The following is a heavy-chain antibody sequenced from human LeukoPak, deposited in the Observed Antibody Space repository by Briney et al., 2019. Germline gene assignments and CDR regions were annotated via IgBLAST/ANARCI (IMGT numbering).Heavy chain of an antibody. V-gene: IGHV3-43*02. D-gene: IGHD3-22*01. CDR3: ARDRPFTYYDSTGVLDY. Sequence: GGSLTLSCAASGFRFDDYPMHWVRQAPGGGLEWVSLISGDGGGTYYNDSVKGRFTTSRENSKNSLFLQMNNLRTEDTALYFCARDRPFTYYDSTGVLDYWGQGTLVTVSS. J-gene: IGHJ4*02. CDR1: GFRFDDYP. CDR2: ISGDGGGT.